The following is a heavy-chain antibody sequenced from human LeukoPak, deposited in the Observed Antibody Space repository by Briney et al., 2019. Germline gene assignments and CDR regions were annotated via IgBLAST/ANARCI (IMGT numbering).Heavy chain of an antibody. J-gene: IGHJ4*02. CDR3: AREPRSRWLDY. V-gene: IGHV3-23*01. CDR2: ISGSGGST. CDR1: GFTFSSYA. Sequence: GGSLRLSCTASGFTFSSYAMSWVRQAPGKGLEWVSTISGSGGSTYYADSVKGRFTISRDNAKNSLYLQMNTLRAEDTAVYYCAREPRSRWLDYWGQGTLVTVSS. D-gene: IGHD5-24*01.